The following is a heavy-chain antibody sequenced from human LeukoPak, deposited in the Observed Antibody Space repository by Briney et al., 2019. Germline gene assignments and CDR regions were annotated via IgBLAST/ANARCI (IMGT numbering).Heavy chain of an antibody. J-gene: IGHJ4*02. CDR2: IYHSGST. CDR3: ARRYYDILTGYSPYFDY. V-gene: IGHV4-4*02. Sequence: GSLRLSCAASGFIFSSYGMHWVRQAPGKGLEWIGEIYHSGSTNYNPSLKSRVTISVDKSKNQFSLKLSSVTAADTAVYYCARRYYDILTGYSPYFDYWGQGTLVTVSS. D-gene: IGHD3-9*01. CDR1: GFIFSSYG.